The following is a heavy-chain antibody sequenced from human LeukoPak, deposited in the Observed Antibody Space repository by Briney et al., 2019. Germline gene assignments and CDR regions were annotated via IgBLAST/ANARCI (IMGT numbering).Heavy chain of an antibody. D-gene: IGHD3-10*01. CDR2: INHSGST. CDR1: GGSFSGYY. Sequence: SETLSLTCAVYGGSFSGYYWSWIRQPPGKWLEWIGEINHSGSTNYNPSLKSRVTISVDTSKNQFSLKLSSVTAADTAVYYCARGRVRTYYYGSGMSDWFDPWGQGTLVTVSS. J-gene: IGHJ5*02. CDR3: ARGRVRTYYYGSGMSDWFDP. V-gene: IGHV4-34*01.